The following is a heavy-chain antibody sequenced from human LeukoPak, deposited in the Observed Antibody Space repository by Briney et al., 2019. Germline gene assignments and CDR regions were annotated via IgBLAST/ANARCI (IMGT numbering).Heavy chain of an antibody. CDR1: GFTFSSYW. Sequence: GGSLRLSCAASGFTFSSYWMSWVRQAPGKGLEWVANIKQDGGEKYYVDSVKGRFTISRDNAKNSLYLQMNSLRAEDTAVYYCARVGNSDFWSGYYIWYYFDYWGQGTLVTVSS. CDR2: IKQDGGEK. D-gene: IGHD3-3*01. J-gene: IGHJ4*02. CDR3: ARVGNSDFWSGYYIWYYFDY. V-gene: IGHV3-7*03.